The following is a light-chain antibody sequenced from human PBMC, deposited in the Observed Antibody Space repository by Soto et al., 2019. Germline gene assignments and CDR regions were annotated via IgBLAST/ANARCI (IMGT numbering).Light chain of an antibody. CDR3: QQYNSFSWT. CDR2: DAS. CDR1: QSISSW. Sequence: IQMTQSPSPLSASVGDRFTITCRASQSISSWLAWYQQKPGKAPKLLIYDASSLKSGVPSRFSGSGSGTEFTLTISSLQPDDFATYYCQQYNSFSWTFGQGTKVDIK. V-gene: IGKV1-5*01. J-gene: IGKJ1*01.